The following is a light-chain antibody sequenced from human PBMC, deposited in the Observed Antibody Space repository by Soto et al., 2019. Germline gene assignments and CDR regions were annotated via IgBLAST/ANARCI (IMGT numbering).Light chain of an antibody. CDR2: DAS. CDR1: QSVRSNY. V-gene: IGKV3-20*01. CDR3: QQYGSPPPTA. J-gene: IGKJ5*01. Sequence: EIVLTQSPGTLSLSPGERATHSCRAIQSVRSNYLAWYQQKPGQALTLLIYDASRRATGIPDRFSGSGSGTDFTLTISRLETEDFAVYYCQQYGSPPPTAFGQGTRLEIK.